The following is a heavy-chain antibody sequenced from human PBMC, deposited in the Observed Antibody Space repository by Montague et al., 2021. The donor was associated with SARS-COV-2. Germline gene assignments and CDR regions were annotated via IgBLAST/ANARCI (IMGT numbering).Heavy chain of an antibody. CDR3: ARGSGSASATWFDP. V-gene: IGHV4-59*13. CDR1: GGSIGSYY. Sequence: SETLSLTCTVSGGSIGSYYWSWIRLPPGKGLEWVGHIYYTGTTKYKSSLKSRVTISVDTSKNQLSLKLDSVTAADTAVYYCARGSGSASATWFDPWGQGTLVTVSS. CDR2: IYYTGTT. D-gene: IGHD6-25*01. J-gene: IGHJ5*02.